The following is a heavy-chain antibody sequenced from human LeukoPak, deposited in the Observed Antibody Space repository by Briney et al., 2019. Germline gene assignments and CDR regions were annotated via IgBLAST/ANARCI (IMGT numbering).Heavy chain of an antibody. V-gene: IGHV4-34*01. Sequence: SETLSLTCAVYGGSFSGYYWSWIRQPPGKGLEWIGEINHSGSTNYNPSLKSRVTISVDTSENQFSLKLSSVTAADTAVYYCARWSYYYMDVWGKGTTVTVSS. J-gene: IGHJ6*03. CDR1: GGSFSGYY. CDR3: ARWSYYYMDV. CDR2: INHSGST.